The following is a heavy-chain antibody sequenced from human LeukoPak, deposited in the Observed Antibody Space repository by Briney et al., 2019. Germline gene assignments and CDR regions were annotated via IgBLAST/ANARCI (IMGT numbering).Heavy chain of an antibody. CDR3: AAPVTTGGSTAGLDF. J-gene: IGHJ4*02. V-gene: IGHV3-33*01. CDR2: IWYDGSNK. CDR1: GFTFSSYD. D-gene: IGHD4-17*01. Sequence: GGSLRLSCAASGFTFSSYDIHWVREAPGKGLEWVAVIWYDGSNKYYADSVKGRFTISRDNSKNTLYLQMSSLRAEDTAVYFCAAPVTTGGSTAGLDFWGQGTLVTVSS.